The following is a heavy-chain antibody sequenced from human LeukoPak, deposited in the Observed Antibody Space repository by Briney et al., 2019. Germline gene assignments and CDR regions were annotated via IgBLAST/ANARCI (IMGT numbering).Heavy chain of an antibody. J-gene: IGHJ6*02. V-gene: IGHV3-7*01. CDR2: INQDGSTR. Sequence: SGGSLRLSCAASGITFSSYWMSWVRQAPGKGPEWVANINQDGSTRYYVDSVKGRFTISRDNAKNSLYLQMSSLRAEDTAVYYCTRDYYGSGRTHGMDVWGQGTKVTVSS. D-gene: IGHD3-10*01. CDR1: GITFSSYW. CDR3: TRDYYGSGRTHGMDV.